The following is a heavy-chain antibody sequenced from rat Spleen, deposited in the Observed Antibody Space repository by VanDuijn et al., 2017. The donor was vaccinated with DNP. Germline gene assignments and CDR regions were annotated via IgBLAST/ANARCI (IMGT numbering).Heavy chain of an antibody. V-gene: IGHV5-27*01. Sequence: EVQLVESGGGLVQPGRSLKLSCAASGFTYSNYVMAWIRQAPGKGLEWVASISNTGDNTYYSDSVKGRFTISRDNAKSTLYLQMDSLRSEDTATYYCTTTYNWFANWGQGTLVTVSS. D-gene: IGHD1-10*01. CDR3: TTTYNWFAN. CDR1: GFTYSNYV. J-gene: IGHJ3*01. CDR2: ISNTGDNT.